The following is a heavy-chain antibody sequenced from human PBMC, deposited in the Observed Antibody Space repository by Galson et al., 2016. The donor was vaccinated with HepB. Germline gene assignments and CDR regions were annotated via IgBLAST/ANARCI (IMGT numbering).Heavy chain of an antibody. D-gene: IGHD2-15*01. CDR3: ARDYIDRRDIAVAVAAHWGNSYYRGLDI. Sequence: SLRLSCAASGFTFSSYALYWVRQAPGKGLEWVAVISYDGTYKVYGDSVKGRFTISRDNSKNTVYLQMTSLRDDDTAVYYCARDYIDRRDIAVAVAAHWGNSYYRGLDIWGKGTTVTVSS. CDR2: ISYDGTYK. CDR1: GFTFSSYA. V-gene: IGHV3-30-3*01. J-gene: IGHJ6*04.